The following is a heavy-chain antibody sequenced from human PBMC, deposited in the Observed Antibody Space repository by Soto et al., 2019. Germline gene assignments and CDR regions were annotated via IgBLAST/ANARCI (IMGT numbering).Heavy chain of an antibody. D-gene: IGHD3-9*01. CDR2: ISSSSSYI. V-gene: IGHV3-21*01. J-gene: IGHJ4*02. Sequence: PGGSLRLSCAASGFTFSSYSMNWVRQAPGKGLEWVSSISSSSSYIYYADSVKGRFTISRDNAKNSLYLQMNSLRAEDTAVYYCARDLDEVLTEFDYWGQGTLVTVSS. CDR3: ARDLDEVLTEFDY. CDR1: GFTFSSYS.